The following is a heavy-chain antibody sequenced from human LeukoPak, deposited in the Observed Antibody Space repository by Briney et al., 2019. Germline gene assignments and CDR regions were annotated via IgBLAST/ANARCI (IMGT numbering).Heavy chain of an antibody. CDR3: AREGYSYVFDI. D-gene: IGHD2-21*01. Sequence: MSSETLSLTCTVSGGSISSYFWSWIRQPPGKGLEWIAYIHYTGSTNYNPSLESRVTISLDTSKNQFSLNLNSVTAADTAVYYCAREGYSYVFDIWGQGTMVTVSA. V-gene: IGHV4-59*01. CDR1: GGSISSYF. J-gene: IGHJ3*02. CDR2: IHYTGST.